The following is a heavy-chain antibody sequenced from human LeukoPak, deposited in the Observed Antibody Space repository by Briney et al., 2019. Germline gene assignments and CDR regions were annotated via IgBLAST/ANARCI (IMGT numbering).Heavy chain of an antibody. V-gene: IGHV1-18*01. Sequence: ASVTVSYKASGYTLTRFSVSWVRQAPGQGLEWMGWISAYNGDTNYAQKLQGRVTMTTDTSTNTAYMELRSLRSDDTAVYYCARGDCSGGSCFLPEYFQHWGQGTLVTVSS. CDR1: GYTLTRFS. J-gene: IGHJ1*01. CDR2: ISAYNGDT. CDR3: ARGDCSGGSCFLPEYFQH. D-gene: IGHD2-15*01.